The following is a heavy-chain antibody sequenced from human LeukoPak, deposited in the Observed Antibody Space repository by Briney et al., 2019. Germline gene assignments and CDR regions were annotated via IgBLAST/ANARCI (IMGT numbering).Heavy chain of an antibody. D-gene: IGHD2-2*01. V-gene: IGHV1-2*02. J-gene: IGHJ5*02. CDR1: GYTFTGYY. Sequence: ASVKVSCKASGYTFTGYYMHWVRQAPGQGLEWMGWINPNSGGTNYAQKFQGRVTMTRDTSISTAYMELSRLRSDDTAVYYCARDHGCSSTSCQVVGGLNWFDPWGQGTLVTVSS. CDR3: ARDHGCSSTSCQVVGGLNWFDP. CDR2: INPNSGGT.